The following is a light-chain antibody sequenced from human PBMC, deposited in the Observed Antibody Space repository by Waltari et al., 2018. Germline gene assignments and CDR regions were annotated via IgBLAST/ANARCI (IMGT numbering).Light chain of an antibody. V-gene: IGLV2-23*02. J-gene: IGLJ3*02. CDR3: CSYSTSGSWM. CDR2: YVT. Sequence: QSALTQPASVSGSPGQSITHPCPGTSSNIEAFHPILLSPPSPRQRPQPRTAHRPPHPVMYYVTKAPSGIPDRFSGSKSGNTASLTISALQADDEADYYCCSYSTSGSWMFGGGTK. CDR1: SSNIEAFHP.